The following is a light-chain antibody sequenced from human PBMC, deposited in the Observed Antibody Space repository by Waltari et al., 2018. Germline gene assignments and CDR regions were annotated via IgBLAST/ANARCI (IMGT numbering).Light chain of an antibody. J-gene: IGLJ2*01. CDR3: CSYSGDLSFGVV. V-gene: IGLV2-23*02. CDR2: EVT. Sequence: QSALTQPASVSGSPGQSITISCTGTSHDVGNYDLVSWYQQHPGKAPKLIIYEVTKRXXXXXXXXXXXKSXNTASLTISGLHTEDEGDYYCCSYSGDLSFGVVFGGGTKLTVL. CDR1: SHDVGNYDL.